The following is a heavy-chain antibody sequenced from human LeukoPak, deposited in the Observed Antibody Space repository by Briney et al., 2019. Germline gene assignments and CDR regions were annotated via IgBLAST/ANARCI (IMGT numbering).Heavy chain of an antibody. CDR3: ARGASGVYTVTTSWFDP. CDR2: INPNSGGT. J-gene: IGHJ5*02. Sequence: ASVKVSCKASVYTFTGYYMHCVRQAPGQGLEWMGCINPNSGGTNYAQKFQGRVTMTRDTSISTAYMELSRLRSDDTAVYYCARGASGVYTVTTSWFDPWGQGTLVTVSS. D-gene: IGHD4-17*01. CDR1: VYTFTGYY. V-gene: IGHV1-2*02.